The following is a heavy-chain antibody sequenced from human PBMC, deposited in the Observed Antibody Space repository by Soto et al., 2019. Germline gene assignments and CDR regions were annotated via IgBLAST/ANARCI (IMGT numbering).Heavy chain of an antibody. Sequence: PGGSLRLSCAASGFTFSSYAMHWVRQAPGKGLEWVAVISYDGSNKYYADSVKGRFTISRDNSKNTLYLQMNSLRAEDTAVYYCARAGCDGGSCYTLVGLRYGMDVWGQGTTLTVSS. CDR3: ARAGCDGGSCYTLVGLRYGMDV. J-gene: IGHJ6*02. CDR2: ISYDGSNK. V-gene: IGHV3-30-3*01. CDR1: GFTFSSYA. D-gene: IGHD2-15*01.